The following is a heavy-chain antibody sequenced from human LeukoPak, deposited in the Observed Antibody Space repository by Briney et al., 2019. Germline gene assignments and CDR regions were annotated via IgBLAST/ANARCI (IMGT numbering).Heavy chain of an antibody. CDR3: ARGAIAAAALDY. J-gene: IGHJ4*02. CDR2: ISSSSSTI. CDR1: VFTFCSYS. D-gene: IGHD6-13*01. Sequence: GGSLRLSCAASVFTFCSYSMNWVREAPGKGVEWVSYISSSSSTIYYADSVKGRFTISRDNAKNSLYLQMNSLRAEDTAVYYCARGAIAAAALDYWGQGTLVTVSS. V-gene: IGHV3-48*01.